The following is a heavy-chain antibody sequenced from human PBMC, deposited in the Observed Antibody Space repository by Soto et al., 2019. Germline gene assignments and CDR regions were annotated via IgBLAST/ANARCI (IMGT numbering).Heavy chain of an antibody. J-gene: IGHJ4*02. CDR3: ARTSPTTYYFDY. Sequence: ASVKVSCKASGYTFTSYYMHWVRQAPGQGLEWMGIINPSGGSTSYAQKFQGRVTMTRDTSTSTVYMELRSLRSEDTAVYYCARTSPTTYYFDYWGQGTLVTVSS. CDR1: GYTFTSYY. D-gene: IGHD1-26*01. CDR2: INPSGGST. V-gene: IGHV1-46*01.